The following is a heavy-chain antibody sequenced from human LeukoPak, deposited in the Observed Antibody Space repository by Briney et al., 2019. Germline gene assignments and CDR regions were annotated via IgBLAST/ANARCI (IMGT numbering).Heavy chain of an antibody. J-gene: IGHJ4*02. V-gene: IGHV3-30*18. CDR1: GFTFSNYG. CDR3: AKGSFGDYEEGGDY. D-gene: IGHD4-17*01. Sequence: GGSLRLSCSASGFTFSNYGMHWVRQAPGKGLEWVAVISYDGSNQYYADSVKGRFTISRDNSKNTLFLQMNSLRAEDTAVFYCAKGSFGDYEEGGDYWGQGTLVTVSS. CDR2: ISYDGSNQ.